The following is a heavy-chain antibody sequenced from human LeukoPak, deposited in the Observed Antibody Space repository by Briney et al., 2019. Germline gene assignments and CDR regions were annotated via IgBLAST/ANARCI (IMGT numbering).Heavy chain of an antibody. CDR3: ARGFNTMIVVDF. Sequence: PSETLTLTCTVSGYSISSGYYWVWIRQPPGKGLEWIGILYHSGNTYYTPSLKSRVTISEDTSNNQFSLKLSSVTAADTAVYYCARGFNTMIVVDFWGQGTLVTVSS. CDR1: GYSISSGYY. CDR2: LYHSGNT. J-gene: IGHJ4*02. V-gene: IGHV4-38-2*02. D-gene: IGHD3-22*01.